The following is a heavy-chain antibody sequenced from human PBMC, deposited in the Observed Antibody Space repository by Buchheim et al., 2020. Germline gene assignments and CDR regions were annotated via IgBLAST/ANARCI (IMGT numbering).Heavy chain of an antibody. CDR2: ISSSSSYI. CDR3: ARADTSGPYYFDY. V-gene: IGHV3-21*01. CDR1: GFPFIGYS. Sequence: EVQLVESGGGLVKPGGSLRLSCAASGFPFIGYSMTWVRQAPGKGLEWVSSISSSSSYIYYADSVKGRFTISRDNAKKSGTPQMNSLRAEDTAVYYCARADTSGPYYFDYWGQGTL. J-gene: IGHJ4*02. D-gene: IGHD6-19*01.